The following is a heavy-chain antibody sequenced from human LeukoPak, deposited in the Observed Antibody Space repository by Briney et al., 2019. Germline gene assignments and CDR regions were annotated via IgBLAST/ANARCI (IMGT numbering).Heavy chain of an antibody. CDR2: INPSGSNS. V-gene: IGHV1-46*01. Sequence: GASVKVSCKASGYTFSGYYIQWVRQAPGQGLQWMGVINPSGSNSRYAEEFQGRVTMTRDTSTNTVNMELSSLRSNDTAVYYCSSPKSPYEGTGPHNWGQGTQVTVSS. CDR3: SSPKSPYEGTGPHN. D-gene: IGHD2-8*02. J-gene: IGHJ4*02. CDR1: GYTFSGYY.